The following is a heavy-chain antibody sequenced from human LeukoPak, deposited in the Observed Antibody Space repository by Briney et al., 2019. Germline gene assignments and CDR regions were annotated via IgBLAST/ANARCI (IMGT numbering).Heavy chain of an antibody. CDR3: AREEMATTNILFDY. J-gene: IGHJ4*02. V-gene: IGHV1-46*01. CDR2: INPSGGST. D-gene: IGHD5-24*01. Sequence: ASVKVSCKASGYTFTSYYMHWVRQPPAQGLEWMGLINPSGGSTSYAQKFQGRVTMTRDTSTSTVYMELSSLRSEDTAVYYCAREEMATTNILFDYRGQGTLVTVSS. CDR1: GYTFTSYY.